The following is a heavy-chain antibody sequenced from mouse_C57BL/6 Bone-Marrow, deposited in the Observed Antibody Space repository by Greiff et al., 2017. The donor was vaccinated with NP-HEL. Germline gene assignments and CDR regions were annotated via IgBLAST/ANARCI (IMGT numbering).Heavy chain of an antibody. CDR3: ARDRDYDYAMDY. D-gene: IGHD1-1*02. Sequence: EVQLVESGGGLVQPGGSLKLSCAASGFTFSDYYMYWVRQTPEKRLEWVAYISNGGGSTYYPDTVKGRFTISRDNAKNTLYLQMSRLKSEDTAMYYCARDRDYDYAMDYWGQGTSVTVSS. V-gene: IGHV5-12*01. CDR2: ISNGGGST. J-gene: IGHJ4*01. CDR1: GFTFSDYY.